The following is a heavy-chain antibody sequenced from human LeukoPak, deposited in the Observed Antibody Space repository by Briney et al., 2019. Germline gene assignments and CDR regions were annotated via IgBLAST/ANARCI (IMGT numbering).Heavy chain of an antibody. V-gene: IGHV3-21*01. CDR1: GFTFSSHN. J-gene: IGHJ3*02. CDR3: ARDSGHDAFDI. CDR2: ISSTSTSI. Sequence: GGSLRLSCAASGFTFSSHNMNWVRQAPGKGLEWVSSISSTSTSIYHADSVKGRFTISRDNTKNSLYLQMDSLRAEDTAVYYCARDSGHDAFDIWGQGKMVTVSS.